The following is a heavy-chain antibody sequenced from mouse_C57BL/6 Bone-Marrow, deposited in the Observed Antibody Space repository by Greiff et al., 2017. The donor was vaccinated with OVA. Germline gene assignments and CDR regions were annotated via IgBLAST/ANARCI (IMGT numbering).Heavy chain of an antibody. CDR3: ARITGTGAY. D-gene: IGHD4-1*01. CDR1: GYTFTSYG. V-gene: IGHV1-81*01. CDR2: IYPRSGNT. J-gene: IGHJ3*01. Sequence: VKVVESGAELARPGASVKLSCKASGYTFTSYGISWVKQRTGQGLEWIGEIYPRSGNTYYNEKFKGKATLTADKSSSTAYMELRSLTSEDSAVYFCARITGTGAYWGQGTLVTVSA.